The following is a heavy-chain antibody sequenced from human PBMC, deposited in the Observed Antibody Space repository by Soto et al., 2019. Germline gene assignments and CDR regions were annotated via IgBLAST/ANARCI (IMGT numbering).Heavy chain of an antibody. J-gene: IGHJ3*02. CDR2: IWYDGSNK. D-gene: IGHD4-17*01. CDR1: GFTFSSYG. CDR3: ASEIGEPHAFEI. Sequence: GGSLRLSCAASGFTFSSYGMHWVRQAPGKGLEWVAVIWYDGSNKYYADSVKGRFTISRDNSKNTLYLQMNSLRAEDTAVYYCASEIGEPHAFEIWGQGTMVTVSS. V-gene: IGHV3-33*01.